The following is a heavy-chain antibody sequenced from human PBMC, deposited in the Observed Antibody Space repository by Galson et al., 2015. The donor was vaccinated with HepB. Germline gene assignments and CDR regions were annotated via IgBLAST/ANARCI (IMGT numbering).Heavy chain of an antibody. D-gene: IGHD3-9*01. J-gene: IGHJ6*02. CDR2: ISGSGGST. CDR1: GFTFSSYA. CDR3: AKSHFDWLLNYYYYGMDV. Sequence: SLRLSCAASGFTFSSYAMSWVRQAPGKGLEWVSAISGSGGSTYYADSVKGRFTISRDNSKNTLYLQMNSLRAEDTAVYYCAKSHFDWLLNYYYYGMDVWGQGTTVTVSS. V-gene: IGHV3-23*01.